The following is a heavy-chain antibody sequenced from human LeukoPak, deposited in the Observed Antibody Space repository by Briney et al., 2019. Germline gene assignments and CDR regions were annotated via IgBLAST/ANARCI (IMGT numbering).Heavy chain of an antibody. Sequence: GGSLRLSCAASGFTFRDDYMGWVRQAPGKGREGVSYISGGTDHTNYADSVKGRVTISRDNAKNSLYLQMNSLRAEATAVYYCATCGSYRQDYWGQGTLVTVSS. CDR1: GFTFRDDY. CDR3: ATCGSYRQDY. V-gene: IGHV3-11*06. D-gene: IGHD3-16*01. CDR2: ISGGTDHT. J-gene: IGHJ4*02.